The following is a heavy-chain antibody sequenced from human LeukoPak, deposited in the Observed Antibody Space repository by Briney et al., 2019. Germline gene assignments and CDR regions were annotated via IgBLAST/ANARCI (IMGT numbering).Heavy chain of an antibody. CDR3: ARSALLWFGELPYFDY. Sequence: SSETLSLTCTVSGGSISSGSYYWSWIRQPAGKGLEWIGRIYTSGSTNYNPSLKSRVTISVDTSKNQFSLKLSSVTAADTAVYYCARSALLWFGELPYFDYWGQGTLVTVPS. D-gene: IGHD3-10*01. J-gene: IGHJ4*02. CDR1: GGSISSGSYY. CDR2: IYTSGST. V-gene: IGHV4-61*02.